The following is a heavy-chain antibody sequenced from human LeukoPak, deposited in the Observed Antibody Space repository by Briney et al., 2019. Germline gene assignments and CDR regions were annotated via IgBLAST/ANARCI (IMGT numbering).Heavy chain of an antibody. D-gene: IGHD1-20*01. V-gene: IGHV1-46*01. CDR2: INPSGGST. CDR3: ARVTGTSVNWFDP. J-gene: IGHJ5*02. Sequence: ASVKVSCKASGYTFTSYYMHWVRQAPGQGLEWMGIINPSGGSTSYVQKFQGRVTMTRDTSTSTVYMELRSLRSDDTAVYYCARVTGTSVNWFDPWGQGTLVTVSS. CDR1: GYTFTSYY.